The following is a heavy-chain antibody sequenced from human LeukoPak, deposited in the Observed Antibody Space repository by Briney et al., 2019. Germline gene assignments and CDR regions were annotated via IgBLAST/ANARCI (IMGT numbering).Heavy chain of an antibody. J-gene: IGHJ6*03. CDR1: GFTFSSYE. CDR3: AKDGPSPYRYYMDV. CDR2: IRYDGNNK. Sequence: GGSLRLSCAASGFTFSSYEMNWVRQAPGKGLEWVALIRYDGNNKYYADSVKGRFTISRDTSRNTLYLQMISLRTEDTAVYYCAKDGPSPYRYYMDVWGKGTTVTISS. V-gene: IGHV3-30*02.